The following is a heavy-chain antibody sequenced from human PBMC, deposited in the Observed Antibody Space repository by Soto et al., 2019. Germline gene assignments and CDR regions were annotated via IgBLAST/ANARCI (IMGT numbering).Heavy chain of an antibody. CDR1: GFIFENFG. J-gene: IGHJ5*02. CDR3: AKNQGVELVPLATVDWFDP. Sequence: GGSLRLSCAASGFIFENFGMSWVRQAPGKGLEWISSISGSGLKKYYADSVKGRFTISRDNSKSTVYLELNNLSAEDTAVYHCAKNQGVELVPLATVDWFDPWGQGSVVTVSS. CDR2: ISGSGLKK. D-gene: IGHD1-26*01. V-gene: IGHV3-23*01.